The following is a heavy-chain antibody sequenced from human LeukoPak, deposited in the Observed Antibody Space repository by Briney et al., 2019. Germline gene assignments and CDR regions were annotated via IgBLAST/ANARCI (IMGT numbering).Heavy chain of an antibody. CDR3: TRMTTGHDY. D-gene: IGHD4-17*01. CDR2: INHSGYT. Sequence: SETLSLTCAVSVGSFDDYYWAWVRQTPGKGLEWIGEINHSGYTNDSPSLKSRVTLSIDTSKKQFSLNPRSVTVADAGIYYCTRMTTGHDYWGQGTLVTVSS. V-gene: IGHV4-34*01. J-gene: IGHJ4*02. CDR1: VGSFDDYY.